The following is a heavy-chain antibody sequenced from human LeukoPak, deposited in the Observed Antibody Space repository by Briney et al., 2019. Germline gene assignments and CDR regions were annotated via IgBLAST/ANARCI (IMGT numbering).Heavy chain of an antibody. Sequence: ASVTVSCKASGYTFTSYGISWVRQAPGQGLEWMGWISAYNGNTNYAQKLQGRVTMTTDTSTSTAYMELRSLRSDDTAVYYCARVWEVPAAIRPPSSAFDIWGQGTMVTVSS. CDR3: ARVWEVPAAIRPPSSAFDI. CDR1: GYTFTSYG. J-gene: IGHJ3*02. D-gene: IGHD2-2*02. V-gene: IGHV1-18*01. CDR2: ISAYNGNT.